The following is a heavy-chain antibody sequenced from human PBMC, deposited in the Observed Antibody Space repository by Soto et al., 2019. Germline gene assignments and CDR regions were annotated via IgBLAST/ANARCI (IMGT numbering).Heavy chain of an antibody. J-gene: IGHJ4*02. V-gene: IGHV3-21*01. D-gene: IGHD6-19*01. CDR2: ISVSSNYI. CDR3: AREVAGYTSGWYYFDY. Sequence: PWGSLRLSCAASGFIFSTYSMNWVRQAPGKGLEWVSIISVSSNYIYYADSVKGRFTISRDNAKNSVYLQMNSLRAEDSAVYFCAREVAGYTSGWYYFDYWGQGALVTV. CDR1: GFIFSTYS.